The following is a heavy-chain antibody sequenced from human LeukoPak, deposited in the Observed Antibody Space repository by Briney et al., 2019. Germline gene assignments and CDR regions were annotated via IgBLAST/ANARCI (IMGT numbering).Heavy chain of an antibody. CDR2: INHSGNT. CDR3: ARGPSAYPYFDY. CDR1: GESFSTYY. J-gene: IGHJ4*02. Sequence: SETLSLTCAVYGESFSTYYWSWIRQPPGKGLEWIGEINHSGNTNYNPSLKSRVAISVDTSKNQFSLKLSSVTAADTAVYYCARGPSAYPYFDYWGQGTLVTVSS. V-gene: IGHV4-34*01. D-gene: IGHD3-3*01.